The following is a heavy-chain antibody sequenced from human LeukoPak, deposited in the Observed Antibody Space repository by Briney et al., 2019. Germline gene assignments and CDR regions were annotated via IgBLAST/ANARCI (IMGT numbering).Heavy chain of an antibody. CDR1: GGTFSSYA. CDR2: MNPNSGNT. CDR3: ARAQRWFGEVS. J-gene: IGHJ4*02. V-gene: IGHV1-8*02. D-gene: IGHD3-10*01. Sequence: ASVKVSCKASGGTFSSYAINWVRQATGQGLEWMGWMNPNSGNTGYAQKFQGRVTMTRNTSISTAYMELSSLRSEDTAVYYCARAQRWFGEVSWGQGTLVTVSS.